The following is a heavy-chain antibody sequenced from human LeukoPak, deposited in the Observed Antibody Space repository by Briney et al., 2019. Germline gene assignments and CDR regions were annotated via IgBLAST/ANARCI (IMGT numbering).Heavy chain of an antibody. D-gene: IGHD2-2*01. CDR3: AKALGVVPAATFAFDI. Sequence: GGSLRLSCAASGFTFRSYGMHWVRQAPGKGLEWVAFIRYDGSNKYYADSVKGRFTISRDNSKNTLYLQMNSLRAEDTAVYYCAKALGVVPAATFAFDIWGQGTMVTVSS. V-gene: IGHV3-30*02. CDR1: GFTFRSYG. CDR2: IRYDGSNK. J-gene: IGHJ3*02.